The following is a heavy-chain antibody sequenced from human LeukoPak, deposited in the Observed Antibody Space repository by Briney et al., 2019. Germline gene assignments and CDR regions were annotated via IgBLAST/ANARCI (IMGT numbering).Heavy chain of an antibody. J-gene: IGHJ3*02. CDR3: PRAPPYIVVNQHDAFYI. Sequence: SETLSLTCPVSGGSISSYYWSWIRPPPGKGLEWIGYIYYSGSTNYNPSLKSRVTISVATSKNQFSLKLSSVTAADTAGYYCPRAPPYIVVNQHDAFYILGQGEMVTVSS. CDR2: IYYSGST. CDR1: GGSISSYY. D-gene: IGHD5-12*01. V-gene: IGHV4-59*01.